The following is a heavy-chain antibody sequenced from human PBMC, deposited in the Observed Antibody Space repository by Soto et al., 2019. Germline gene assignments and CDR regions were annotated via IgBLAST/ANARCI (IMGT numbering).Heavy chain of an antibody. Sequence: PGGSLILSCAASGFTFSGSSMHWVRQASGKGLEWVGRIRSKANSYATAYAASVKGRFTISRDDSKNTAYLQMNSLKTEDTAVYYCTRREQLYAFDIWGQGTMVTVSS. D-gene: IGHD5-18*01. CDR3: TRREQLYAFDI. CDR1: GFTFSGSS. CDR2: IRSKANSYAT. J-gene: IGHJ3*02. V-gene: IGHV3-73*01.